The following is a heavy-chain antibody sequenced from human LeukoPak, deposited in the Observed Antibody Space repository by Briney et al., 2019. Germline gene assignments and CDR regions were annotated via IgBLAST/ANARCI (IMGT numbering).Heavy chain of an antibody. D-gene: IGHD6-13*01. CDR3: ARNRRGFEVYSSSWYATNWFDP. CDR1: GGSFSGYY. J-gene: IGHJ5*02. V-gene: IGHV4-34*01. Sequence: SETLSLTCAVYGGSFSGYYWSWIRQPPGKGLEWIGEINHSGSTNYNPSLKSRVTISVDTSKNQFSLKLSSVTAADTAVYYCARNRRGFEVYSSSWYATNWFDPWGQGPRSPSPQ. CDR2: INHSGST.